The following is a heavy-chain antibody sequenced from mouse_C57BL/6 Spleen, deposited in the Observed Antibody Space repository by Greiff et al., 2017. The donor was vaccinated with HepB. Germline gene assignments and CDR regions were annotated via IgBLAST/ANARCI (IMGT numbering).Heavy chain of an antibody. CDR1: GYTFTDYE. CDR3: TRSGYSNFDY. D-gene: IGHD2-5*01. J-gene: IGHJ2*01. V-gene: IGHV1-15*01. CDR2: IDPETGGT. Sequence: VKLMESGAELVRPGASVTLSCKASGYTFTDYEMHWVKQTPVHGLEWIGAIDPETGGTAYNQKFKGKAILTADKSSSTAYMELRSLTSEDSAVYYCTRSGYSNFDYWGQGTTLTVSS.